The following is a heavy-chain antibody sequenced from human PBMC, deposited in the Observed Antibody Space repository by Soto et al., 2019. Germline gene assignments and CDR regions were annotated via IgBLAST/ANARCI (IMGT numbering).Heavy chain of an antibody. CDR2: IYWNDDK. CDR3: AHIPVTRPDI. J-gene: IGHJ3*02. V-gene: IGHV2-5*01. D-gene: IGHD2-21*02. CDR1: GFSLSTSGVG. Sequence: QITLKESGPPLVKPTQTLTLTCTFSGFSLSTSGVGVGWIRQPPGKALGWLALIYWNDDKRYSPSLKSRLTITKDTYKNQEVLTMTNKDPVDTATYYCAHIPVTRPDIWGQGTMVTVSS.